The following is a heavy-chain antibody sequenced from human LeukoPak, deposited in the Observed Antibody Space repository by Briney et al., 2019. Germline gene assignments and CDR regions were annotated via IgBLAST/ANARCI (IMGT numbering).Heavy chain of an antibody. D-gene: IGHD5-24*01. V-gene: IGHV3-23*01. CDR1: GFTFSSYT. J-gene: IGHJ4*02. CDR2: LSGSGGST. Sequence: GGSLRLSCSASGFTFSSYTMNWVRQAPGKGLEWVSGLSGSGGSTYYADSVKGRFTISRDNSKNTLWLQMNSLRVEDTAVYYCAKVYYNYGTSNYFDYWGQGALVTVSS. CDR3: AKVYYNYGTSNYFDY.